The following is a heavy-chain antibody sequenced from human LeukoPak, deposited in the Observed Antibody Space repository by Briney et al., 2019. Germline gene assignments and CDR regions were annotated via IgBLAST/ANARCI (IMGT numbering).Heavy chain of an antibody. J-gene: IGHJ4*02. CDR3: ATGQLWSSYYYDY. V-gene: IGHV3-74*01. Sequence: SLINTVATITSYPASVKRPFPISTNNAETTLYLQMNSLRAEDTAVYFCATGQLWSSYYYDYWGQGTLVTVSS. D-gene: IGHD3-3*01. CDR2: INTVATIT.